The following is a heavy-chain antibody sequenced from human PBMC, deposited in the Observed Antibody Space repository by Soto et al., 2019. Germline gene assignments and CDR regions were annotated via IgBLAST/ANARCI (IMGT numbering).Heavy chain of an antibody. Sequence: ASVKVSCKASGYSFTGYYIHWVRQAPGQGLEWMGWINPDSGATNYAQNFQGRVTLTSDTSISAASMDLTSLTSDDTAVYYCARGDYGTGGYPFPYFDYWGQGTLVTVSS. J-gene: IGHJ4*02. V-gene: IGHV1-2*02. CDR2: INPDSGAT. CDR3: ARGDYGTGGYPFPYFDY. CDR1: GYSFTGYY. D-gene: IGHD2-8*02.